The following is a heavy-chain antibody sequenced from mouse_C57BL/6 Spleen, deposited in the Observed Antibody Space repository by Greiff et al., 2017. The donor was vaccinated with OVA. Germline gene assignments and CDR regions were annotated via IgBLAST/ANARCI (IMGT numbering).Heavy chain of an antibody. CDR2: ISSGSSTI. V-gene: IGHV5-17*01. CDR3: ARPDYYGGYFDV. D-gene: IGHD1-1*01. CDR1: GFTFSDYG. J-gene: IGHJ1*03. Sequence: EVKLMESGGGLVKPGGSLKLSCAASGFTFSDYGMHWVRQAPEKGLEWVAYISSGSSTIYYADTVKGRFTISRDNAKNTLFLQMTSLRSEDTAMYYCARPDYYGGYFDVWGTGTTVTVSS.